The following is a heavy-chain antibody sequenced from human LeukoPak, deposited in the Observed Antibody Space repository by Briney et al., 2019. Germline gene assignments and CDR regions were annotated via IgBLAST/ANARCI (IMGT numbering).Heavy chain of an antibody. D-gene: IGHD5-18*01. Sequence: SVKVSCKASGGTFSSYAISWVRQAPGQGVEWMGRIISILGIANYAQKFQGRDTITADQSRSIAYMELSSLRPEDTAVYYCASSGKVSYGSPAGYYYGMDVWGQGTTVTVSS. CDR1: GGTFSSYA. CDR3: ASSGKVSYGSPAGYYYGMDV. V-gene: IGHV1-69*04. J-gene: IGHJ6*02. CDR2: IISILGIA.